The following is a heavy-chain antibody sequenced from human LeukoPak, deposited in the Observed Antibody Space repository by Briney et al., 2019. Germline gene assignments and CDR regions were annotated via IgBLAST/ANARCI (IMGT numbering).Heavy chain of an antibody. J-gene: IGHJ4*02. CDR3: ARGAPSGWYGYYFDY. CDR2: IYYSGSI. D-gene: IGHD6-19*01. V-gene: IGHV4-39*07. Sequence: PSETLSLTCTVSGGSISSSSYYWGWIRQPPGKGLEWIGSIYYSGSIYYNPSLKSRVTISVDTSKNQFSLKLSSVTAADTAVYYCARGAPSGWYGYYFDYWGQGTLVTVSS. CDR1: GGSISSSSYY.